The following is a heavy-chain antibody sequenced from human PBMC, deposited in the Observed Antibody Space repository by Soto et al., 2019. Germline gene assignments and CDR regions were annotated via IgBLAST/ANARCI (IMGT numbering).Heavy chain of an antibody. CDR3: AKGKLRYYYFDY. Sequence: PWGSLRLACASSVFTFSFYGMHWVRQAPGKGLEWVAVISYDGSNKYYADSVKGRFTISRDNSKNTLYLQMNSLRAEDTAVYYCAKGKLRYYYFDYWGQGTLVTVSS. D-gene: IGHD3-16*01. CDR1: VFTFSFYG. CDR2: ISYDGSNK. J-gene: IGHJ4*02. V-gene: IGHV3-30*18.